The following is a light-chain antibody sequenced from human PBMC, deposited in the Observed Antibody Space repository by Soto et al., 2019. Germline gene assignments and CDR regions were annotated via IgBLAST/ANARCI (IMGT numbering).Light chain of an antibody. CDR1: RSVSSRY. Sequence: EIVLTQSPGTLSLSPGERATLSCRASRSVSSRYLAWYQQKAGQAPRLLISGASSRATGIPDRFSGSGSVTDFTLIISRLEPEDFAIYYCHQYGYSPNTFGQGTKVEIK. J-gene: IGKJ2*01. CDR2: GAS. CDR3: HQYGYSPNT. V-gene: IGKV3-20*01.